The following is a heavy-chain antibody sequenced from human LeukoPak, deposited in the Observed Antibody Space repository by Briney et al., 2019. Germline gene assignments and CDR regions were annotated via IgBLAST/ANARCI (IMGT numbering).Heavy chain of an antibody. CDR3: ARGPSPKQDQNYHGMDV. CDR2: MYYSGST. Sequence: SETLSLTCTVSGASMTSHYWSWIRQPPGKGLEWIGYMYYSGSTDYNPSLRSRVTMSADTSKNQFSLKLGPVTAADTAVYYCARGPSPKQDQNYHGMDVWGRGTTVTVSS. J-gene: IGHJ6*02. CDR1: GASMTSHY. V-gene: IGHV4-59*11.